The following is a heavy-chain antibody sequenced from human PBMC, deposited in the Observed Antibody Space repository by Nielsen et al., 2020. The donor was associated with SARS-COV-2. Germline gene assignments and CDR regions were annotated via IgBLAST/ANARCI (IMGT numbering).Heavy chain of an antibody. CDR2: ISYDGSNK. J-gene: IGHJ6*03. V-gene: IGHV3-30-3*01. CDR1: GFTFSSYA. Sequence: GESLKISCAASGFTFSSYAMHWVRQAPGKGLEWVAVISYDGSNKYYADSVKGRFTISRDNSKNTLYLQMNSLRAEDTAVYYCARARIATDYYYYYMDVWGKGTTITVSS. CDR3: ARARIATDYYYYYMDV. D-gene: IGHD2-21*01.